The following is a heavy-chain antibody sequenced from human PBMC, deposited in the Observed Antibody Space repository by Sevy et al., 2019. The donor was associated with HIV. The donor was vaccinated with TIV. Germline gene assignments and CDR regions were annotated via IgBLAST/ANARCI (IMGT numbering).Heavy chain of an antibody. CDR2: IWYDGTNR. CDR3: EAIATAGRDY. J-gene: IGHJ4*02. Sequence: GGSLRLSCAASGFSISGYGMHWVRQAPGKGLEWVAVIWYDGTNREYADSVKGRFTISRDNSKKMLDLQMNSLRAEDTAVYYCEAIATAGRDYWGQGTLVTVSS. CDR1: GFSISGYG. D-gene: IGHD6-13*01. V-gene: IGHV3-33*01.